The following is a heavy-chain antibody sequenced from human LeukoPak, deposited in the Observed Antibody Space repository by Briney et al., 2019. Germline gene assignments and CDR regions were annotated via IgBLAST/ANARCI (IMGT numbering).Heavy chain of an antibody. Sequence: GGSLRLSCAASGFTFSSYWMNWARQAPGKGLEWVASINHNGNVNYYVDSVKGRFTISRDNTKNSLYLQMSNLRAEDTAIYYCAKFRLEWELQGAFDFWGPGTLVTVFS. D-gene: IGHD1-26*01. V-gene: IGHV3-7*03. CDR3: AKFRLEWELQGAFDF. CDR2: INHNGNVN. CDR1: GFTFSSYW. J-gene: IGHJ3*01.